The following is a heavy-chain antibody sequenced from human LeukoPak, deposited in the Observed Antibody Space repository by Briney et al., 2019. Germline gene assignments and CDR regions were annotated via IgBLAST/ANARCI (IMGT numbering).Heavy chain of an antibody. CDR1: GYTFTRYY. J-gene: IGHJ5*02. D-gene: IGHD2-21*02. Sequence: ASVKVSCKASGYTFTRYYLHWVRQAPGHGLEWMGIINPSGGSTTYAQKFQGRVTMTRDTSTGTVHMELSSLRSQDTAVYYCARADSGGDSGDYNWFDPWGQGTLVTVSS. CDR3: ARADSGGDSGDYNWFDP. CDR2: INPSGGST. V-gene: IGHV1-46*01.